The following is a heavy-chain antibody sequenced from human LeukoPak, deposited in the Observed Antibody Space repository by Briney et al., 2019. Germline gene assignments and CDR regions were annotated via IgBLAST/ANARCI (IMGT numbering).Heavy chain of an antibody. CDR1: GFSFSDYI. D-gene: IGHD6-19*01. CDR3: TRWYGEHSGWEGYYDS. V-gene: IGHV3-64*01. Sequence: PGGSLRLSCVASGFSFSDYIMHWVRQAPGKGLEYVSAIRSDGSSTVYPNSVKGRFTISRDNSKSTLYLQMGSLRAEDTAVYYCTRWYGEHSGWEGYYDSWGQGTLVTVSS. CDR2: IRSDGSST. J-gene: IGHJ4*02.